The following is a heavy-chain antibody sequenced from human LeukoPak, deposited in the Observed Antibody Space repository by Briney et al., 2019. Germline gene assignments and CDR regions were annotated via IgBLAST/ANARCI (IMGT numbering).Heavy chain of an antibody. Sequence: GGSLRLSCAASGFTFSDYGMHWVRQAPGKGLEWVTVISYDGSKKYYGNSVKGRFTISRDNSKNTPLLEMNSLRVEDTAVYYCARGPSVARAWLDPWGQGTLVTVSS. CDR1: GFTFSDYG. D-gene: IGHD5/OR15-5a*01. J-gene: IGHJ5*02. CDR3: ARGPSVARAWLDP. V-gene: IGHV3-30*03. CDR2: ISYDGSKK.